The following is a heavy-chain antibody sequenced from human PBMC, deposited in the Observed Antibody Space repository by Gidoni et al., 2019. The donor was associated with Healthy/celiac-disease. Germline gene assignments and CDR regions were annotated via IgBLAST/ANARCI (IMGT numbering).Heavy chain of an antibody. CDR1: GSTFRSYH. CDR2: ISGSCGST. D-gene: IGHD2-15*01. Sequence: EVQLVESGGGWVQPGGYLSLYCAASGSTFRSYHMSWVRQAPGTALEWVSAISGSCGSTYYADSVKGRFTISRDNSKNTLYLQMNSLRAEDTAVYYCAKAGGAYCSGGSCYQHNWFDPWGQGTLVTVSS. V-gene: IGHV3-23*04. J-gene: IGHJ5*02. CDR3: AKAGGAYCSGGSCYQHNWFDP.